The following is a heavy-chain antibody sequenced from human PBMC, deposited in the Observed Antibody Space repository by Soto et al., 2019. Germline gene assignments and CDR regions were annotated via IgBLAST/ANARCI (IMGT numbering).Heavy chain of an antibody. CDR3: ASEEVPTVTTKYFQH. D-gene: IGHD4-17*01. CDR2: INHSGST. J-gene: IGHJ1*01. CDR1: GGSFSGYY. Sequence: QVQLQQWGAGLLKPSETLSLTCAVYGGSFSGYYWSWIRQPPGKGLEWIGEINHSGSTNYNPSLKSRVPISVDTSKNQFSLKLSSVTAADTAVYYCASEEVPTVTTKYFQHWGQGTLVTVSS. V-gene: IGHV4-34*01.